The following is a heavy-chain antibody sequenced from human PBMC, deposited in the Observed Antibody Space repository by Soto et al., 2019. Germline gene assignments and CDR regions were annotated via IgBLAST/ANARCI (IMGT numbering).Heavy chain of an antibody. D-gene: IGHD1-1*01. J-gene: IGHJ6*02. CDR2: IMPVFRRP. CDR3: ARDKDRLQCGGNYYFILDV. Sequence: QVQLVQSGAEVKKPGSSVKVSCKASGGTFRTSSISWVRQAPGQGLEWVGGIMPVFRRPKYAQNFQYRVTITAEDSTSTAYIELNTLRSDDTAVYYCARDKDRLQCGGNYYFILDVWGQGTAVTVSS. CDR1: GGTFRTSS. V-gene: IGHV1-69*12.